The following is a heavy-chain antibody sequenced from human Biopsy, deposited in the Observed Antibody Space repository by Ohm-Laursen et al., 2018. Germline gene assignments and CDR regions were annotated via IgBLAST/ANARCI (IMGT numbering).Heavy chain of an antibody. CDR1: EGTFSNYG. CDR2: NIPILGTG. J-gene: IGHJ1*01. CDR3: ATKLTGYFHH. V-gene: IGHV1-69*06. D-gene: IGHD3-9*01. Sequence: GSSVKVSCKAPEGTFSNYGVNWVRQAPGQGLEWLGGNIPILGTGNYAHQFQYRVTVVADTSTSTATMELRSLRSDDTAVYYCATKLTGYFHHWGQGTLVIVSS.